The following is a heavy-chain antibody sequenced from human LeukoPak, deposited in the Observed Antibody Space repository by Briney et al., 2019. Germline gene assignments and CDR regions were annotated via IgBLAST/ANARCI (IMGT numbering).Heavy chain of an antibody. J-gene: IGHJ6*02. D-gene: IGHD6-19*01. CDR2: ISYDGSNK. CDR1: GFTFSSYG. CDR3: AKDPVAGYYYYYGMDV. Sequence: PGRSLRLSCAASGFTFSSYGMHWVRQAPGKGLEWVAVISYDGSNKYYADSVKGRFTISRVNSKNTLYLQMNSLRAEDTAVYYCAKDPVAGYYYYYGMDVWGQGTTVTVSS. V-gene: IGHV3-30*18.